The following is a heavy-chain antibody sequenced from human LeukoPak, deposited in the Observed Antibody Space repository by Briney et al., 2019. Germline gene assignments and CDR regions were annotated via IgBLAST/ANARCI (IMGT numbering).Heavy chain of an antibody. Sequence: GRSLRLSCAASGSTFSSYAMHWVRQAPGKGLEWVAVISYDGSNKYYADSVKGRFTISRDNSKNTLYLQMNSLRAEDTAVYYCARDPGEIPDIWGQGTMVTVSS. V-gene: IGHV3-30-3*01. D-gene: IGHD3-16*01. J-gene: IGHJ3*02. CDR3: ARDPGEIPDI. CDR1: GSTFSSYA. CDR2: ISYDGSNK.